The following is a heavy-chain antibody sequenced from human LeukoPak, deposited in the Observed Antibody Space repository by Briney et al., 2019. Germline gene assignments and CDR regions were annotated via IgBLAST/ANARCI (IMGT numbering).Heavy chain of an antibody. CDR3: ARDHNYDYVWGSYRPLDH. D-gene: IGHD3-16*02. J-gene: IGHJ4*02. CDR2: INSDGSST. V-gene: IGHV3-74*01. Sequence: GGSLRLSCAASGFTFSSYSMNWVRQAPGKGLVWVSRINSDGSSTSYADSVKGRFTISRDNAKNTLYLQMNSLRAEDTAVYYCARDHNYDYVWGSYRPLDHWGQGTLVTVSS. CDR1: GFTFSSYS.